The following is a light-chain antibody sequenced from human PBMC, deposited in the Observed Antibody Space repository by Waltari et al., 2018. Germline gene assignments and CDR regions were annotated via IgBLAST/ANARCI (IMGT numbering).Light chain of an antibody. CDR2: DVS. CDR1: SSDVGGYNY. Sequence: QSALTQPASVSGSPGQSITISCTGTSSDVGGYNYVSWYQQHPGKAPKPMIYDVSNRPLVVSNRFSCSMSGNTSSLTIFWLQSEDEADYYCSSYTSSSTRVFGGGTKLTVL. CDR3: SSYTSSSTRV. J-gene: IGLJ3*02. V-gene: IGLV2-14*03.